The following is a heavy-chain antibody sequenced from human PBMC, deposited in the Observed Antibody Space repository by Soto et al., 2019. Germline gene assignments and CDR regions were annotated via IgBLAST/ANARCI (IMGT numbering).Heavy chain of an antibody. D-gene: IGHD3-16*01. CDR2: TSAYNGTT. CDR1: GYTFTNFG. Sequence: QVQLVQSGAEVKKPGASVKVSCKASGYTFTNFGLRWLRQAPGKVLEWMGWTSAYNGTTNYAQNVQGRVTMTTDTSTRTANLALRSPRSAVRAVYYCGSGGTPIHFWGQGPLVTVAS. J-gene: IGHJ4*02. CDR3: GSGGTPIHF. V-gene: IGHV1-18*01.